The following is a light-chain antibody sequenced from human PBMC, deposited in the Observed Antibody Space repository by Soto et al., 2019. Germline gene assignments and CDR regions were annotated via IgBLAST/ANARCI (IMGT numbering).Light chain of an antibody. CDR3: QQYGSSPQT. Sequence: EIVLTQSPGTLSLSPGERATLSCRASQSVSSSYLAWYQQKPGQAPRLLIYGASSRATGIPDRFSGSGSGTVFTLTISRLEPEDFAVYSCQQYGSSPQTFGQGTKVEIK. V-gene: IGKV3-20*01. CDR2: GAS. J-gene: IGKJ1*01. CDR1: QSVSSSY.